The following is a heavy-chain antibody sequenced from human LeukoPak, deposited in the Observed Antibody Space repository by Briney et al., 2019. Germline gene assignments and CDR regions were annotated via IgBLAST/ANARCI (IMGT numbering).Heavy chain of an antibody. D-gene: IGHD6-13*01. V-gene: IGHV3-7*04. CDR2: IKQDGSEK. Sequence: GGSLRLSCAASGFTFSSYWMSWVRQAPGKGLEWVANIKQDGSEKYYVDSVKGRFTISRDNAKNSLYLQMNSLRAEDTAVYYCARGYSSSWYYFDYWGQGTLVTASS. CDR1: GFTFSSYW. J-gene: IGHJ4*02. CDR3: ARGYSSSWYYFDY.